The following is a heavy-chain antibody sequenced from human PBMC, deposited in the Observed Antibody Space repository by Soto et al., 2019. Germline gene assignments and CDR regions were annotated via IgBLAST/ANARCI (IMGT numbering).Heavy chain of an antibody. Sequence: PGGSLRLSCAASGFTFSSYGMHWVRQAPGKGLDWVAVISYDGSNKYYADSVKGRFTISRDNSKNTLYLQMNSLRAEDTAVYYCAKALWLFKYYYNYYYGKDVWGQGTTVPVSS. CDR1: GFTFSSYG. D-gene: IGHD2-21*01. CDR2: ISYDGSNK. CDR3: AKALWLFKYYYNYYYGKDV. V-gene: IGHV3-30*18. J-gene: IGHJ6*02.